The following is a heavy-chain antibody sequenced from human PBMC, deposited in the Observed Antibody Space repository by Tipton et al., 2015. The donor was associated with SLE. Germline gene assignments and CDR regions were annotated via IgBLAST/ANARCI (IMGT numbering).Heavy chain of an antibody. V-gene: IGHV5-51*03. Sequence: VQLVQSGAEVKKPGQSLRISCKAPGYSFTSHWIGWVRQMPGKGLEWMGIVYPGDSDARYSPSFQGQVIMSADKSINTAYLHWSSLKASDTSLYYCARRNGYNPPYLDCWGQGTLVTDSS. CDR1: GYSFTSHW. D-gene: IGHD5-24*01. CDR2: VYPGDSDA. CDR3: ARRNGYNPPYLDC. J-gene: IGHJ4*02.